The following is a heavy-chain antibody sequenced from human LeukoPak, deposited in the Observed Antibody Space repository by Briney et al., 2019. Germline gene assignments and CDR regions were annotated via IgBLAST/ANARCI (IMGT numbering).Heavy chain of an antibody. CDR2: IYYSGST. CDR3: ARGDFWSSYGMDV. J-gene: IGHJ6*02. CDR1: GGSISSYY. D-gene: IGHD3-3*01. V-gene: IGHV4-59*01. Sequence: SETLSLTCTVSGGSISSYYWSWIRQPPGKGLEWIGYIYYSGSTNYNPSLKSRVTISVDTSKNQFSLKLSSVTAADTAVCYCARGDFWSSYGMDVWGQGTTVTVSS.